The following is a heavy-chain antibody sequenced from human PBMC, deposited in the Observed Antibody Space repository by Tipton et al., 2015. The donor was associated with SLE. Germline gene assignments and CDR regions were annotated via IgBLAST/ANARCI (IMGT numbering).Heavy chain of an antibody. CDR1: GVSISSGGFY. CDR3: ARVLDVLDY. V-gene: IGHV4-31*01. CDR2: IYYSGRT. Sequence: LRLSCTVSGVSISSGGFYWSRIRQHPGKGLEWIGYIYYSGRTYYNPSLKSPVTISVDTSKNLFSLKLSSVTAADTAVYYCARVLDVLDYWGQGTLVTVSS. J-gene: IGHJ4*02. D-gene: IGHD1-1*01.